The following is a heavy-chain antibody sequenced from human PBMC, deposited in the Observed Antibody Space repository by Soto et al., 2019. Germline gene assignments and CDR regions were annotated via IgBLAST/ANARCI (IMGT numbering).Heavy chain of an antibody. D-gene: IGHD6-19*01. CDR3: AKVWDFSSGWIDC. J-gene: IGHJ4*02. Sequence: QVQLQESGPGLVKPSGNLSLTCAVSGGSISSTKWWSWVRQPPGKGLEWIGEIYHSGSTNYNPSLKSRVSISVDESKNQSSLKLSSVTAADTAVYYCAKVWDFSSGWIDCWGQGTLVTVSS. V-gene: IGHV4-4*02. CDR1: GGSISSTKW. CDR2: IYHSGST.